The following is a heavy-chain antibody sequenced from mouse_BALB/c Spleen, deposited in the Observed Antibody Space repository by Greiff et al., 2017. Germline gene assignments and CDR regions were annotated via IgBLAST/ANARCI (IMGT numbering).Heavy chain of an antibody. J-gene: IGHJ2*01. Sequence: EVKLMESGPELMKPGASVKISCKASGYSFTSYYMHWVKQSHGKSLEWIGYIDPFNGGTSYNQKFKGKATLTVDKSSSTAYMHLSSLTSEDSAVYYCARVGGYYDYWGQGTTLTVSS. V-gene: IGHV1S135*01. D-gene: IGHD2-3*01. CDR3: ARVGGYYDY. CDR2: IDPFNGGT. CDR1: GYSFTSYY.